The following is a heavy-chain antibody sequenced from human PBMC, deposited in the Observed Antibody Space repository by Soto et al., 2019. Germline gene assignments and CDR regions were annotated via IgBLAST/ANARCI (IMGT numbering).Heavy chain of an antibody. Sequence: QVQLVQSGPEVKKPGSSVKVSCKASGGTFRNYPINWVRQAPGQGLEWMGSIFPLTDIPDYAQNFQARLTISADRSTSTAYMELNSLTSDDPAMYFCARGPLVVLNYFPSWGQGTLVTVSS. J-gene: IGHJ4*02. CDR1: GGTFRNYP. CDR3: ARGPLVVLNYFPS. V-gene: IGHV1-69*02. CDR2: IFPLTDIP.